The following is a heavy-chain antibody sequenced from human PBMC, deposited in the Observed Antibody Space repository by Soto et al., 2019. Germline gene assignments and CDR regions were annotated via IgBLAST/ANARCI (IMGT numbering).Heavy chain of an antibody. CDR1: GYTFTSYY. Sequence: GASVKVSCKASGYTFTSYYMHWVRQAPGQGLEWMGIINPSGGSTSYAQKFQGRVTMTRDTSTSTVYMELSSLRSEDTAVYYCARVRLDTAMDDYGMDVWGQGTTVTVSS. CDR2: INPSGGST. CDR3: ARVRLDTAMDDYGMDV. V-gene: IGHV1-46*01. D-gene: IGHD5-18*01. J-gene: IGHJ6*02.